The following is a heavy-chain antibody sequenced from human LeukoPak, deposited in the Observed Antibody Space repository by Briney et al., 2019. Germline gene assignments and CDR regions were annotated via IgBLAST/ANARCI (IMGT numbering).Heavy chain of an antibody. CDR2: IYSGGST. Sequence: GGSLRLSCAASGFTVSSNYMSWVRQAPGKGLEWVSVIYSGGSTYYADSVKGRFTISRDNSKNTLYLQMNSLRAEDTAVYYCAKAAAYGSGVFDYWGQGTLVTVSS. CDR1: GFTVSSNY. V-gene: IGHV3-53*01. D-gene: IGHD3-10*01. CDR3: AKAAAYGSGVFDY. J-gene: IGHJ4*02.